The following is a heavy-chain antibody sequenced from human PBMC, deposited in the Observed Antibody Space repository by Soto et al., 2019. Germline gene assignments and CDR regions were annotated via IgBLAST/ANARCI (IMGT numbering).Heavy chain of an antibody. D-gene: IGHD2-8*01. CDR1: GYTLRNYA. CDR3: TRDLNGGNPFDY. Sequence: QVQLVQSGAEVKKPGASVRVSCKPSGYTLRNYAIHWVRQAAGQSLEWLAWFDPGSGRATYSQKVQGRITVTRDISATTAYMDVTSLTSEDTAAYFCTRDLNGGNPFDYWGQGALVTVSS. J-gene: IGHJ4*02. V-gene: IGHV1-3*01. CDR2: FDPGSGRA.